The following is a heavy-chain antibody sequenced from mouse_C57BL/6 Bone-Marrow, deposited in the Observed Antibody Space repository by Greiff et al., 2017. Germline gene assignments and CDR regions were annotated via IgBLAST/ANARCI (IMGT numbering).Heavy chain of an antibody. D-gene: IGHD3-2*02. Sequence: VQLQQSGADLMTPGASLTMSCKASGYTFTSYGITWVKPRPGKGLEWIGDICPGGGSTNYNEKFKRQATLTADTATSSYYMQLTSLTSEDSTVYYCARDSSGPFDYWGQGTTLTVSS. CDR2: ICPGGGST. CDR1: GYTFTSYG. V-gene: IGHV1-55*01. J-gene: IGHJ2*01. CDR3: ARDSSGPFDY.